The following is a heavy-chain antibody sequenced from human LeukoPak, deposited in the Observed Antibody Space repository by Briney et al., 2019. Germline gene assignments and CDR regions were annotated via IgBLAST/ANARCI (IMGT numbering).Heavy chain of an antibody. CDR2: VSYSGSI. CDR1: GGSINNYY. V-gene: IGHV4-59*12. Sequence: KPSETLSLTCSVSGGSINNYYWSWIRQPPGKGLEWIGYVSYSGSIRIHPSLKGRVTISEDMSHNQFSLKLASVTAADTAIYYCSRGSRRGGWFDPWGQGILVTVSS. J-gene: IGHJ5*02. CDR3: SRGSRRGGWFDP.